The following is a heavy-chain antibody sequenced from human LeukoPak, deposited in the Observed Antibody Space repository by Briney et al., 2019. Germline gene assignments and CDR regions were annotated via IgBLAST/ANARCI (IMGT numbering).Heavy chain of an antibody. Sequence: SETLSLTCAVYGGSFSGYYWSWIRQPPGKGLEWIGEINHSGSTNYNPSLKSRVTISVDTSKNQFSLKLSSVTAADTAVYYCARDALAFRGSWRSRTMGFDPWGQGTLVTVSS. J-gene: IGHJ5*02. V-gene: IGHV4-34*01. CDR1: GGSFSGYY. CDR3: ARDALAFRGSWRSRTMGFDP. CDR2: INHSGST. D-gene: IGHD3-10*01.